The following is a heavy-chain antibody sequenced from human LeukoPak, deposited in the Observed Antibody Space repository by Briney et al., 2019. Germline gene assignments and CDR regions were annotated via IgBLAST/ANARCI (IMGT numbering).Heavy chain of an antibody. Sequence: SVKVSCKASGGTFSSYAISWVRQAPGQGLEWMGGIIPIFGTANYAQKFQGRVTITADESTSTAYMELSSLRSEDTAVYYCARDRRENYYDSSGYFDYWGQGSLVTVSS. CDR2: IIPIFGTA. J-gene: IGHJ4*02. V-gene: IGHV1-69*13. CDR3: ARDRRENYYDSSGYFDY. CDR1: GGTFSSYA. D-gene: IGHD3-22*01.